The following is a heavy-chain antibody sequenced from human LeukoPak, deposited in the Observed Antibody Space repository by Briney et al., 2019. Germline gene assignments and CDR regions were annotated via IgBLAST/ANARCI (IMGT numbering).Heavy chain of an antibody. J-gene: IGHJ4*02. V-gene: IGHV3-30*02. CDR3: AKGVPAAIDY. Sequence: GGSLRLSCAASGFTFSSYGMHWVRQAPGKGLEWVAFIRYDGSNKYYADSVKGRFTISRDNSKNTLHLQMNSLRAEDTAVYYCAKGVPAAIDYWGQGTLVTVSS. CDR2: IRYDGSNK. D-gene: IGHD2-2*01. CDR1: GFTFSSYG.